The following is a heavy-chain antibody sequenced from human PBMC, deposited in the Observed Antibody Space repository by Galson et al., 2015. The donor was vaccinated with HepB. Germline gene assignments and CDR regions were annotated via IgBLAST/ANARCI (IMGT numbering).Heavy chain of an antibody. CDR3: ARDRVSAPIQLWSYYYYGMDV. CDR2: IIPIFGTA. Sequence: CKASGGTFSSYAISWVRQAPGQGLEWMGGIIPIFGTANYAQKFQGRVTITADESTSTAYMELSSLRSEDTAVYYCARDRVSAPIQLWSYYYYGMDVWGQGTTVTVSS. CDR1: GGTFSSYA. D-gene: IGHD5-18*01. J-gene: IGHJ6*02. V-gene: IGHV1-69*01.